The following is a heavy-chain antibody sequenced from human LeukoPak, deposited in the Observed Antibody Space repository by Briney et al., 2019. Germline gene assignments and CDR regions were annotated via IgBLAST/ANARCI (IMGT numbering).Heavy chain of an antibody. CDR3: ASLKKPGWFDP. J-gene: IGHJ5*02. V-gene: IGHV4-39*07. D-gene: IGHD1-14*01. Sequence: SETLSLTCTVSGGSISSSSYYWGWIRQPPGKGLEWIGSIYYSGSTYYNPSLKSRVTISVDTSKNQFSLKLSSVTAADTALYYWASLKKPGWFDPWGQGTLVTVSS. CDR2: IYYSGST. CDR1: GGSISSSSYY.